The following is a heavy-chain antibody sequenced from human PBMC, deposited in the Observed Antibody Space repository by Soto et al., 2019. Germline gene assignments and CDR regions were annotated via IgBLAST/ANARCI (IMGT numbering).Heavy chain of an antibody. V-gene: IGHV4-4*02. J-gene: IGHJ4*02. Sequence: HVQLQESGPGLVKPSGTLSLTCTVSGDSIKASHWYSWVRQPPGKGLEWIGEIYHSGCTNLNPSLKSRVTMSLGKSKNEIFLNLDSVTAADTAVYYCARAPTLRPAFEYWGQGALVTVSA. D-gene: IGHD2-21*02. CDR1: GDSIKASHW. CDR3: ARAPTLRPAFEY. CDR2: IYHSGCT.